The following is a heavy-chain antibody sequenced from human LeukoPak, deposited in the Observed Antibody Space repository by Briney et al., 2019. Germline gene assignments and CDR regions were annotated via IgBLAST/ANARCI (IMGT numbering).Heavy chain of an antibody. CDR2: IGGSGDKT. CDR3: VRRGDESSGWGDHDF. D-gene: IGHD6-19*01. CDR1: GFTFNRNA. Sequence: SGGSLRLSWAASGFTFNRNAISRVRQAPGKGLEWVSTIGGSGDKTFYADSVKGRFTISRDNSKNMVHLQMNSLTGEDTALYYCVRRGDESSGWGDHDFWGQGALVTVSS. V-gene: IGHV3-23*01. J-gene: IGHJ4*02.